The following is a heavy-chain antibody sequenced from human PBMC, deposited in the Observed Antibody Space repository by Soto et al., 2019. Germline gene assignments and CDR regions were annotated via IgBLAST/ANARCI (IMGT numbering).Heavy chain of an antibody. V-gene: IGHV3-23*01. CDR3: AKDLRGSGWGFDY. Sequence: EVQLLESGGGLVQPGGSLRLSCAASGFTFSSYAMSWVRQAPGKGLEWVSAISGSGGSTYYADSVKGRFTISRDNSKNTLYLQMNSLRVEDTAVYYCAKDLRGSGWGFDYWGQGTLVTVSS. CDR2: ISGSGGST. D-gene: IGHD6-19*01. J-gene: IGHJ4*02. CDR1: GFTFSSYA.